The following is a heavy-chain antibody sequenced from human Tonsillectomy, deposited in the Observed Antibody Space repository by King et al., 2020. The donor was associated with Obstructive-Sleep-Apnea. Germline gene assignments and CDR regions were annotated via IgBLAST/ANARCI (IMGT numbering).Heavy chain of an antibody. CDR2: ISYDGSNK. CDR3: ARAMYYYDSSGYSPFDY. Sequence: DQLVQSGGGVVQPGRSLRLSCAASGFTFSSYAMHWVRQAPGKGLEWVAVISYDGSNKYYADSVKGRFTISRDNSKNTRYLQMNSLRAEDTAVYYCARAMYYYDSSGYSPFDYWGQGTLVTVSS. J-gene: IGHJ4*02. V-gene: IGHV3-30-3*01. CDR1: GFTFSSYA. D-gene: IGHD3-22*01.